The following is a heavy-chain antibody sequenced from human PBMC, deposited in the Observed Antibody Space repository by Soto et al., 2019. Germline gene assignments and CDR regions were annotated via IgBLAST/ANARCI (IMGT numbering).Heavy chain of an antibody. J-gene: IGHJ4*02. V-gene: IGHV3-23*01. CDR3: AKHSSGWYFFDY. CDR1: GFSFRTYA. CDR2: ITGNGATT. D-gene: IGHD6-19*01. Sequence: DVQLLESGGRLLQPGGSLRLSCATSGFSFRTYAMNWVRQAPGRGLEWVSSITGNGATTYYADSVTGRCTISRDNSKNPLFLQMNNLRAEDTAIYYCAKHSSGWYFFDYWGQGTLVTVSS.